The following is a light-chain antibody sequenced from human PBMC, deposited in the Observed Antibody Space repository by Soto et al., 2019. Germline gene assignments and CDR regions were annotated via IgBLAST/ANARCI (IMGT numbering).Light chain of an antibody. J-gene: IGKJ1*01. V-gene: IGKV3-20*01. CDR2: GAS. CDR3: QQYDNLSWT. Sequence: VLTQSPDTLSLPPGERATLSCRAGQSISGTFLNWYQQKPGQAPRLLIYGASNRATGTPDRFSGSGSGTDFTLTISRLEPEDFAVYFRQQYDNLSWTFGQGTKVDIK. CDR1: QSISGTF.